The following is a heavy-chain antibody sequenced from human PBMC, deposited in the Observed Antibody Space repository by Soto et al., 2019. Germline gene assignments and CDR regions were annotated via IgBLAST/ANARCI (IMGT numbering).Heavy chain of an antibody. CDR1: GGSITSGGIY. V-gene: IGHV4-31*03. J-gene: IGHJ4*02. CDR2: IYHSGSS. Sequence: QVKLQESGPGLVQPAQTLSLSCTVSGGSITSGGIYWSWLRQHPRQGLEWLGYIYHSGSSTYNTSLTSRVIISVDTSKNPFSLTVTSLTVADTAVYYCARFNSRSGTEDFEYRGQGTLVTVSS. CDR3: ARFNSRSGTEDFEY. D-gene: IGHD6-19*01.